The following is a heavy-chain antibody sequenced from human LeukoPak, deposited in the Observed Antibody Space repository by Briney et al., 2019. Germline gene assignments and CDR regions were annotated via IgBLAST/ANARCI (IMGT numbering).Heavy chain of an antibody. CDR3: ARDSPERGYSYGPLDNYFDY. J-gene: IGHJ4*02. CDR1: GFTFSSYW. Sequence: GGPLRLSCVASGFTFSSYWKSWVRQAPGKGVEGVANIKQDGSEKYYVHSVKGRFTISRDNAKNSLYLQMNSLRAEDTAVYYCARDSPERGYSYGPLDNYFDYSGQGTLVTASS. CDR2: IKQDGSEK. D-gene: IGHD5-18*01. V-gene: IGHV3-7*01.